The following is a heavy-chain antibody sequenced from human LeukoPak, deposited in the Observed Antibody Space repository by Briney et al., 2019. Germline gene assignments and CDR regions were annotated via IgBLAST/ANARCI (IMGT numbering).Heavy chain of an antibody. J-gene: IGHJ5*02. Sequence: GGYLRLSCAASGFTVSDNYMSWVRQAPGKGLEWVSVINNGGDEYYADSVEGRFTIFKDNSKTTLFIQMNSLRVEDTAIYYCARDAPQVPAAGVLASWGQGSLVTASS. D-gene: IGHD6-13*01. V-gene: IGHV3-53*01. CDR3: ARDAPQVPAAGVLAS. CDR1: GFTVSDNY. CDR2: INNGGDE.